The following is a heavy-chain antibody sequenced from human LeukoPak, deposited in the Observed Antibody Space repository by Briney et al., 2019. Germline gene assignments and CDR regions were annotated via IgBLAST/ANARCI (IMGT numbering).Heavy chain of an antibody. Sequence: GASVTVSCRASGYTFTGYYMHWVRQAPGQGLEWMGWINPNSGGTKYAQKFQGRVTMTRDTSISTAYMELSRLRSDDTAVYYCARGTQYSSGWYVGSFDYWGQGTLVTVSS. D-gene: IGHD6-19*01. CDR2: INPNSGGT. CDR1: GYTFTGYY. J-gene: IGHJ4*02. CDR3: ARGTQYSSGWYVGSFDY. V-gene: IGHV1-2*02.